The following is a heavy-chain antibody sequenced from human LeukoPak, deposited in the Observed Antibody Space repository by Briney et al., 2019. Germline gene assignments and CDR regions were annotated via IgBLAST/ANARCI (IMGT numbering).Heavy chain of an antibody. CDR1: EFTFSSHW. CDR3: AKDEFWRGSSWSAIDY. J-gene: IGHJ4*02. CDR2: IKQDGSEK. Sequence: GGSLRLSCVASEFTFSSHWMSWVRQAPGKGLEWVANIKQDGSEKYYVDSVKGRFTISRDNAKNSLYLQMNSLKAEDMALYYCAKDEFWRGSSWSAIDYWGQGTLVTVSS. D-gene: IGHD6-13*01. V-gene: IGHV3-7*03.